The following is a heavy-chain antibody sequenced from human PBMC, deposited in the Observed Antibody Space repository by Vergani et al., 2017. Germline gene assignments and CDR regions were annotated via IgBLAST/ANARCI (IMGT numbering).Heavy chain of an antibody. Sequence: QVQLQESGPGLVKPPGTLSLTCAVSGDSISSNNCWTWVRQPPGKGLEWIGEIFYSGTTYDNPSLRSRLTISVDTSQNQFSLKLRSVTAADTAVYYCAWVSTRVPATSHFYYRDVWGKGTTVVVSS. D-gene: IGHD6-25*01. V-gene: IGHV4-4*03. CDR3: AWVSTRVPATSHFYYRDV. J-gene: IGHJ6*03. CDR2: IFYSGTT. CDR1: GDSISSNNC.